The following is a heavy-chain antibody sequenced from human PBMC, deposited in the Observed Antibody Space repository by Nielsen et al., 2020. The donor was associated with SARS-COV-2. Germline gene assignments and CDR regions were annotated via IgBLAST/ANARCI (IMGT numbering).Heavy chain of an antibody. V-gene: IGHV3-13*01. CDR1: GFTFSTYD. CDR3: ARDTINDGLDV. D-gene: IGHD5-24*01. CDR2: IGTTGDT. J-gene: IGHJ6*02. Sequence: GESLKISCAASGFTFSTYDMHWVRQAPGKGLEWVSVIGTTGDTYYLGFVKGRFTVSRENAKSSFYLQMNSLRAGDTAVYYCARDTINDGLDVWGQGTTVTVSS.